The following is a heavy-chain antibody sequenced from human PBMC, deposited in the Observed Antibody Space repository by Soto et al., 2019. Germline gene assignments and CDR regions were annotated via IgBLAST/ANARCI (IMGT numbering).Heavy chain of an antibody. CDR3: DRGPPFH. V-gene: IGHV4-30-2*01. Sequence: QLQLQESGSALVKPSQTLSLTCAVSGGSISSGGYSWSWIRQPPGKGLEWIGYIYHSGSIYYNPSLKSRVTISVDRSKNQFSLKLSSVTAADTALYYCDRGPPFHWGQGTLVTVSS. CDR2: IYHSGSI. D-gene: IGHD3-16*01. CDR1: GGSISSGGYS. J-gene: IGHJ4*02.